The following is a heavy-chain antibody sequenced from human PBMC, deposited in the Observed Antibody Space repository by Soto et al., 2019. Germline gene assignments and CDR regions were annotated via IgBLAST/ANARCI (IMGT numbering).Heavy chain of an antibody. J-gene: IGHJ6*02. CDR1: GFTFSSYS. CDR2: ISSSSSTI. V-gene: IGHV3-48*02. Sequence: LRLSCAASGFTFSSYSMNWVRQAPGKGLEWVSYISSSSSTIYYADSVKGRFTISRDNAKNSLYLQMNSLRDEDTAVYYCARDCSSTSCYSRYYYYYGMDVWGQGTTVTVSS. CDR3: ARDCSSTSCYSRYYYYYGMDV. D-gene: IGHD2-2*01.